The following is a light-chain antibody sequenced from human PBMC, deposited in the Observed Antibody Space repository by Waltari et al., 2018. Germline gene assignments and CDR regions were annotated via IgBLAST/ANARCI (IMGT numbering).Light chain of an antibody. Sequence: SYAMTQPPSVSVAPGTTAKITCGGNRIGSKSVQGYKQRPGQAPVVFIHDDDDRPSGVSERVSGSNAGNTATLTSSRVEPGDEADYYWQVGDSDSDIVFGGGTKLTVL. CDR1: RIGSKS. CDR2: DDD. V-gene: IGLV3-21*04. J-gene: IGLJ3*02. CDR3: QVGDSDSDIV.